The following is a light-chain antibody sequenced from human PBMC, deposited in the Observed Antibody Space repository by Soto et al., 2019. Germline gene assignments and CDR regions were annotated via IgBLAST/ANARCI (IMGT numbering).Light chain of an antibody. V-gene: IGLV1-40*01. CDR3: QSYDSSLSGWV. Sequence: QPVLTQPPSVSGAPGQRVTISCTGSSSNIGAGYDVHWYQQLPGTAPKLLIYGNNNRPSGVPDRFSGSKSGTSASLAITGLQAEEEADYYCQSYDSSLSGWVFGGGTKVTVL. CDR1: SSNIGAGYD. CDR2: GNN. J-gene: IGLJ3*02.